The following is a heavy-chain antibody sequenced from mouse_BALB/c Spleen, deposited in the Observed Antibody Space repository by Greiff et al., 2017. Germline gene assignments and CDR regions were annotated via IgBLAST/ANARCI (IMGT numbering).Heavy chain of an antibody. CDR3: ARDITPVGADY. V-gene: IGHV7-3*02. CDR2: IRNKANGYTT. Sequence: DVMLVESGGGLVQPGGSLRLSCATSGFTFTDYYMSWVRQPPGKALEWLGFIRNKANGYTTEYSASVKGRFTIARDNTQSILYLQMNTLRAEDSATYYCARDITPVGADYWGQGTTLTVSS. CDR1: GFTFTDYY. J-gene: IGHJ2*01. D-gene: IGHD1-1*01.